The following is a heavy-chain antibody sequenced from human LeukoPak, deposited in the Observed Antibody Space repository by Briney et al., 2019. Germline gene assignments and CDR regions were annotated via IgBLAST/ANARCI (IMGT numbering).Heavy chain of an antibody. J-gene: IGHJ6*03. CDR3: AREGGSSSVSAAYYYYYYYMDV. CDR1: GGSISSYY. V-gene: IGHV4-4*07. CDR2: IYTSGST. Sequence: SETLSLTCTASGGSISSYYWSWIRQPAGKGLEWIGRIYTSGSTNYNPSLKSRVTMPVDTSKNQFSLKLSSVTAADTAVYYCAREGGSSSVSAAYYYYYYYMDVWGKGTTVTVSS. D-gene: IGHD6-6*01.